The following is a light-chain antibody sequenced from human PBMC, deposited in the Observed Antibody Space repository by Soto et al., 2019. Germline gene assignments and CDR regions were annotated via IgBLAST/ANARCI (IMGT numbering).Light chain of an antibody. CDR1: RSNIGAGYD. CDR3: QSYDSSLSVV. V-gene: IGLV1-40*01. J-gene: IGLJ2*01. CDR2: VNS. Sequence: QSVLTQPPSVSGAPGQRVTISCTGSRSNIGAGYDVHWYQQLPGTAPKLLIYVNSNRPSGVPDRFSGSKSGTSASLAITGLQAEDEADYFCQSYDSSLSVVFGGGTKLTVL.